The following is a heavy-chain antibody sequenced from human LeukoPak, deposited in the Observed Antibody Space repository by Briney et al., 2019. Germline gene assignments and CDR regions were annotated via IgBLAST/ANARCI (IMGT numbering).Heavy chain of an antibody. CDR3: ARGGDFWSGYYPYYYYGMDV. CDR2: INHSGST. Sequence: SETLSLTCAVYGGSFSGYYWSWIRQPPGKGLEWIGEINHSGSTNYNPSLKSRVTISVDTSKNQFSLKLSSVTAADTAVYYCARGGDFWSGYYPYYYYGMDVWGQGTTVTVSS. D-gene: IGHD3-3*01. V-gene: IGHV4-34*01. J-gene: IGHJ6*02. CDR1: GGSFSGYY.